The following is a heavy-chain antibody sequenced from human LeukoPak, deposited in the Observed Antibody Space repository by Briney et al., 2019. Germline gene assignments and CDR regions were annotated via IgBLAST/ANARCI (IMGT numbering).Heavy chain of an antibody. CDR1: GYTFTSYD. V-gene: IGHV1-8*03. CDR3: ARGGYYDSSGYYYSPFNL. Sequence: ASVKVSCKASGYTFTSYDINWVRQATGQGLEWMGRMNPNSGNTGYAQKFQGRVTITRNTSISTAYMELSSLRSEDTAVYYCARGGYYDSSGYYYSPFNLWGRGTLVTVSS. D-gene: IGHD3-22*01. CDR2: MNPNSGNT. J-gene: IGHJ2*01.